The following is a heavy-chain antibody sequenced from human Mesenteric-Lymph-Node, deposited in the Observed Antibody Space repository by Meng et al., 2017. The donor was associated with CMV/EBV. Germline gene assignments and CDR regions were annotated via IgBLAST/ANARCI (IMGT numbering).Heavy chain of an antibody. CDR3: ASTPGGYCSSTSCYLA. D-gene: IGHD2-2*01. Sequence: SISSGGSYWSWIRRHPGKGLEWVGYIYYSGSSYYTPSLKSRVTISVDKSKNQFSLKLSSVTAADTAVYYCASTPGGYCSSTSCYLAWGQGTLVTVSS. CDR1: SISSGGSY. V-gene: IGHV4-31*02. J-gene: IGHJ5*02. CDR2: IYYSGSS.